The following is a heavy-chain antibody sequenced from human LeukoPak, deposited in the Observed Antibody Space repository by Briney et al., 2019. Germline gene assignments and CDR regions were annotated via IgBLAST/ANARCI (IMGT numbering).Heavy chain of an antibody. Sequence: GGSLRLSCAASGFTFSSYAMSWVRQAPGKGLEWVSAISGSGGSTYYADSVKGRFTISRDNSKNTLYLQMNSLRAEDTAVYYCAKDDYGSGSYLLDYWGQGTLVTVSS. CDR3: AKDDYGSGSYLLDY. CDR1: GFTFSSYA. J-gene: IGHJ4*02. D-gene: IGHD3-10*01. V-gene: IGHV3-23*01. CDR2: ISGSGGST.